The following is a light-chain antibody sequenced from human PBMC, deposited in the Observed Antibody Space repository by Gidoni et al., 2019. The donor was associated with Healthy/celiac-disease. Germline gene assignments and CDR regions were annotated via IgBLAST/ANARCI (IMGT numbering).Light chain of an antibody. CDR3: QQSYSNLWT. J-gene: IGKJ1*01. Sequence: DIQLTQSPSSLSASVGDRVTITCRASQSISSYLNWYQQKPGKSPKLLIYAASSLQSGVPSRFSGSGSGTDFTLTMSSLKTEDCATYYCQQSYSNLWTFGQGTKVEIK. CDR1: QSISSY. V-gene: IGKV1-39*01. CDR2: AAS.